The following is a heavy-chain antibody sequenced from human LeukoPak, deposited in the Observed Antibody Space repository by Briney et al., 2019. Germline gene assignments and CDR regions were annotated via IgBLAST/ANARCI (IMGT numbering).Heavy chain of an antibody. Sequence: SETLSLTCSVSGSSISSTTYYWGWIRQPPGRGLEWIGTIYYSGTTYSTPSLKSRVTISVDTSKNQFPLRLNSVTAADTAVYYCARLRNTIFGVVIRFGYYFDFWGQGTLVTVSS. V-gene: IGHV4-39*01. J-gene: IGHJ4*02. CDR3: ARLRNTIFGVVIRFGYYFDF. CDR1: GSSISSTTYY. CDR2: IYYSGTT. D-gene: IGHD3-3*01.